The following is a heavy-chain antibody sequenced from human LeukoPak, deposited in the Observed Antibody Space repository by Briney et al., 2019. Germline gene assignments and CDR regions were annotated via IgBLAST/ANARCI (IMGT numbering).Heavy chain of an antibody. CDR1: GYSFPSYW. CDR3: ARLGRGYSSSWCDY. J-gene: IGHJ4*02. D-gene: IGHD6-13*01. CDR2: IYPGDSNT. V-gene: IGHV5-51*01. Sequence: GESLKISCQGSGYSFPSYWIGWVRQMPGKGLEWMGIIYPGDSNTKYSPSFKGQVTISADKSISTAYLQWSSLKASDTAMYYCARLGRGYSSSWCDYWGQGTLVTVSS.